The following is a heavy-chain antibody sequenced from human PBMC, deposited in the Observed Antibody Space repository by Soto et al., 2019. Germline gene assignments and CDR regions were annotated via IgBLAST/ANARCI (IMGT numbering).Heavy chain of an antibody. CDR1: GYTFTGYY. D-gene: IGHD2-2*02. J-gene: IGHJ6*02. CDR2: INPNSGGT. CDR3: AGVPAAIPYYYGMDV. V-gene: IGHV1-2*02. Sequence: ASVKVSCKASGYTFTGYYMHWVRRAPGQGLEWMGWINPNSGGTNYAQKLQGRVTMTRDTSISTAYMELSRLRSDDTAVYYCAGVPAAIPYYYGMDVWGQGTTVTVSS.